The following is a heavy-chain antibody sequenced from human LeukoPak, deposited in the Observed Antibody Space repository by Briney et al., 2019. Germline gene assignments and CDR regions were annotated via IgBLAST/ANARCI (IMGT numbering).Heavy chain of an antibody. J-gene: IGHJ5*02. CDR3: ARDDDRLRRSANWFDP. CDR1: GFTFSDYG. Sequence: AGGSLRLSCAASGFTFSDYGMHWVRQAPGKGLEWVAVIWYDGSKKYYAESVKGRFTISRDNSKNTLYLQMNSLRAEDTALYYCARDDDRLRRSANWFDPWGQGTLVTVSS. CDR2: IWYDGSKK. D-gene: IGHD1-1*01. V-gene: IGHV3-33*01.